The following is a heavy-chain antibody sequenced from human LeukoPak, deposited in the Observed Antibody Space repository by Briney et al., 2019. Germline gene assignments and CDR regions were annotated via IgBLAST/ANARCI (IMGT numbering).Heavy chain of an antibody. CDR3: ARRPYYYDSSGYYYGWFGP. CDR2: NYYSGST. J-gene: IGHJ5*02. V-gene: IGHV4-59*01. Sequence: SETLSLTCTVSGGSISSYYWSGVRQPPGKGLEWIGYNYYSGSTNYNPCFSSRVSISVDSSKNQFCLELRSVTAADAAVYYCARRPYYYDSSGYYYGWFGPWGQGTLVTVSS. D-gene: IGHD3-22*01. CDR1: GGSISSYY.